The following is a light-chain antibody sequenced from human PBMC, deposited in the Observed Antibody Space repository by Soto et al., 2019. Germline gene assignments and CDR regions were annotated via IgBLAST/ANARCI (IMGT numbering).Light chain of an antibody. Sequence: EIVLTQSPGTLSFSPGERATLPCRAIQSVRSSYLAWYQQKPGQAPTLLIYGASTRANGIPARFSGSGSGTEFTLTISSLQSEDFAIYHCQQYNNWPRATFGGGTKVDI. CDR1: QSVRSSY. J-gene: IGKJ4*01. CDR2: GAS. CDR3: QQYNNWPRAT. V-gene: IGKV3-15*01.